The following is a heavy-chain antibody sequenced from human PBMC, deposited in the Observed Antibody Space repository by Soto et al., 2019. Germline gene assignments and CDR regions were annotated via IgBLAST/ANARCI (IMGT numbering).Heavy chain of an antibody. D-gene: IGHD2-21*02. CDR2: IWYDGSNK. CDR1: GFTFSSYV. V-gene: IGHV3-33*01. CDR3: ARNGGDRHSCHDSLDI. Sequence: GRSLRLSFAASGFTFSSYVMHWVRQDPGKGLDVFAVIWYDGSNKYYADSVNGRFTISRDNSKNTLYLQMNRLRAEDTAVYYCARNGGDRHSCHDSLDISRQGAIVTVSS. J-gene: IGHJ3*02.